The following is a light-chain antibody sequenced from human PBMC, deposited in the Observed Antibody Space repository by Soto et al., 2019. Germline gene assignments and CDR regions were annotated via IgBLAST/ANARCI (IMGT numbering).Light chain of an antibody. CDR3: QQYYSTPLT. Sequence: DIELTQSPDSLAVSPGERATISCKSSQSVSYSSNNKNYLAWYQQKPGQPPKLLIYWASTRESGVPDRFSGSGSGTDFTLTISSLQAEDVAVYYCQQYYSTPLTFGGGTKVEIK. CDR2: WAS. J-gene: IGKJ4*01. CDR1: QSVSYSSNNKNY. V-gene: IGKV4-1*01.